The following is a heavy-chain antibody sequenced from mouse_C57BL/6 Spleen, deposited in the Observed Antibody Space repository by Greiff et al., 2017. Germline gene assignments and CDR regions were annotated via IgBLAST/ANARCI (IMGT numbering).Heavy chain of an antibody. CDR3: TREDRLRRGKWYFDV. V-gene: IGHV5-9-1*02. CDR2: ISSGGDYI. Sequence: EVKLVESGEGLVKPGGSLKLSCAASGFTFSSYAMSWVRQTPEKRLEWVAYISSGGDYIYYADTVKGRFTISRDNARNTLYLQMSSLKSEDTAMYYCTREDRLRRGKWYFDVWGTGTTVTVSS. J-gene: IGHJ1*03. CDR1: GFTFSSYA. D-gene: IGHD2-4*01.